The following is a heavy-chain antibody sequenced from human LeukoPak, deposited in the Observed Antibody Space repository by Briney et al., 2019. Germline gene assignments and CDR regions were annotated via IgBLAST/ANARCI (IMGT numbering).Heavy chain of an antibody. D-gene: IGHD6-13*01. J-gene: IGHJ4*02. V-gene: IGHV1-24*01. CDR2: FDPEDGET. CDR3: ARGTAGIAAAAHLLGY. CDR1: GYTLTELS. Sequence: ASVKVSCKVSGYTLTELSMHWVRQAPGKGLEWMGGFDPEDGETIYAQKFQGRVTITRNTSISTAYMELSSLRSEDTAVYYCARGTAGIAAAAHLLGYWGQGTLVTVSS.